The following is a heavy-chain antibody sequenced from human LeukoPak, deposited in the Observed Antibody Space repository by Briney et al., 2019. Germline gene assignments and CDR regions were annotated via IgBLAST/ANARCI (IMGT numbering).Heavy chain of an antibody. J-gene: IGHJ4*02. CDR2: INPNSGGT. Sequence: ASVKVSCKASGYTFTSYGISWVRLAPGQGLEWMGWINPNSGGTNYAQKFQGRVTMTRDTSISTAYMELSRLRSEDTAVYYCARAGYSSGWYFFDYWGQGTLVTVSS. CDR3: ARAGYSSGWYFFDY. V-gene: IGHV1-2*02. D-gene: IGHD6-19*01. CDR1: GYTFTSYG.